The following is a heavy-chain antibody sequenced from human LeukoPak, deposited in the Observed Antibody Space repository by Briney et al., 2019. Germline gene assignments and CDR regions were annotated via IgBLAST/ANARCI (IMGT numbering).Heavy chain of an antibody. D-gene: IGHD2-21*01. Sequence: GASVKVSCKASGYSFTDYYMHWVRQAPGQGLEWMGWINLNNGDIKSAQKLQGRVTMTRDTSITPVYMEVSWLTFDDTAIYYCARADRLHGGPYLIGPWGQGTLVTVSS. V-gene: IGHV1-2*02. CDR2: INLNNGDI. CDR1: GYSFTDYY. J-gene: IGHJ5*02. CDR3: ARADRLHGGPYLIGP.